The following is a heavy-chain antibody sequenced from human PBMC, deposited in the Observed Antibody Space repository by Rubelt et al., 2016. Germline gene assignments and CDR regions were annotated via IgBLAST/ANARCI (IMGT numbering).Heavy chain of an antibody. J-gene: IGHJ4*02. Sequence: EVHLAESGGDLVQPGGSLRLSCAVSGFTFNNYWMHWVRQAPGKGLVWVSHINNDGSRTSYADSVKGRCTIPRDNAKKTLYLQMNRLGAEETGVYYCTRSMATAQWGQGTLVTVSS. V-gene: IGHV3-74*01. CDR2: INNDGSRT. CDR3: TRSMATAQ. CDR1: GFTFNNYW. D-gene: IGHD5-24*01.